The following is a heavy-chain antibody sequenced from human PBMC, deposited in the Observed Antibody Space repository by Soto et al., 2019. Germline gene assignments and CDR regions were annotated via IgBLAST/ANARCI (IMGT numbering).Heavy chain of an antibody. D-gene: IGHD6-19*01. CDR3: VRDRALDSSGHWFDS. J-gene: IGHJ5*01. Sequence: SETLSLTCTVSGRPVSSGGYYWTWIRQFPGKGPEWIGYIYHIGSPSYNPSLKSRLSMSLDASKNQFSLNLTSVTAADTAIYYCVRDRALDSSGHWFDSWGQGTLVTVSS. V-gene: IGHV4-31*03. CDR1: GRPVSSGGYY. CDR2: IYHIGSP.